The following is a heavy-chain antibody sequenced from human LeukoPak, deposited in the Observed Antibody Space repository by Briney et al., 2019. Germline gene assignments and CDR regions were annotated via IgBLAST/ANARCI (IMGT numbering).Heavy chain of an antibody. V-gene: IGHV3-74*01. CDR3: VRDGHQGILTWC. CDR2: LSGDGGTT. Sequence: GGSLRLSCAASDFTFSSHWMYWVRQAPGKGLVWVARLSGDGGTTRHADSVKGRFTISRDNTKNSLYLQMNSLRGEDTAVYYCVRDGHQGILTWCWGQGTLVTVSS. CDR1: DFTFSSHW. J-gene: IGHJ4*02. D-gene: IGHD2-15*01.